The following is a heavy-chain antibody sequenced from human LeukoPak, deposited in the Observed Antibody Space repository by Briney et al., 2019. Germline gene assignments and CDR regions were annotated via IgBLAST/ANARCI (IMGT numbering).Heavy chain of an antibody. CDR1: GGSFSGYY. D-gene: IGHD3-10*01. Sequence: SETLSLTCAVYGGSFSGYYWSWIRQPPGKGLEWIGEINHSGSTNYNPSLKSRVTISVDTSKNQFSLKLSSVTAADTAVYYCARHYPRYWFDPWGQGTLVTVSS. CDR2: INHSGST. CDR3: ARHYPRYWFDP. V-gene: IGHV4-34*01. J-gene: IGHJ5*02.